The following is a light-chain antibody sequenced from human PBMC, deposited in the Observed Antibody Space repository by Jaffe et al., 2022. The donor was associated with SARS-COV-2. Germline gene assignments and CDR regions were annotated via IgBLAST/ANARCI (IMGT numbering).Light chain of an antibody. J-gene: IGKJ3*01. Sequence: DIRMTQSPSALSASVGDRITITCRASQSISGWLAWYQQKPGKAPKLLIYKASSLETGVPSRFSGSGSGTEFTLTITSLQPDDFATYYCQQYNSYSRLFTFGPGTKVDIK. CDR3: QQYNSYSRLFT. CDR1: QSISGW. V-gene: IGKV1-5*03. CDR2: KAS.